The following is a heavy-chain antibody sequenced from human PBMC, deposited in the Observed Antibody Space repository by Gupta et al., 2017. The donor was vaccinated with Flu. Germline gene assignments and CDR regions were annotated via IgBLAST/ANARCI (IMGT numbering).Heavy chain of an antibody. Sequence: MTWVRQAPGKGLEWVSTIGGNGAHTYYADSVAGRFSISRDNSKGTVSLQMDSLRVDDTATXYXAREAGXTTGYSLRGFCDSWGQGALVSVSS. CDR2: IGGNGAHT. D-gene: IGHD2-15*01. J-gene: IGHJ4*02. V-gene: IGHV3-23*01. CDR3: AREAGXTTGYSLRGFCDS.